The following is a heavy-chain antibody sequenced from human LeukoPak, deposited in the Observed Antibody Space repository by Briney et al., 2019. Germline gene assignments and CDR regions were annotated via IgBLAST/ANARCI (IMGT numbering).Heavy chain of an antibody. CDR3: ARGDGKSYGFNYYYYMDV. Sequence: SETLSLTCAVYCGSFSGYYWSWIRQPPGKGLEWIGEINHSGSTNYNPSLKSRVTISLDTSKNQFSLNLRSVTAADTALYYCARGDGKSYGFNYYYYMDVWGKGTTVTVSS. D-gene: IGHD5-18*01. CDR1: CGSFSGYY. CDR2: INHSGST. J-gene: IGHJ6*03. V-gene: IGHV4-34*01.